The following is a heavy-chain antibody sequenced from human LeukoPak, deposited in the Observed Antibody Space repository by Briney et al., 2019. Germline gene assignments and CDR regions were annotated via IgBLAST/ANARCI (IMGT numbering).Heavy chain of an antibody. CDR3: AREKTACGGDCYDS. Sequence: PGGSLRLSCAASGFTFSSYEMNWVRQAPGQGLEWVSYISSSGTHIHYADNVKGRFTISRDNAKNSLFLQMNSLRAEDTAVYYCAREKTACGGDCYDSWGQGTLVTVSS. V-gene: IGHV3-48*03. CDR2: ISSSGTHI. J-gene: IGHJ4*02. CDR1: GFTFSSYE. D-gene: IGHD2-21*01.